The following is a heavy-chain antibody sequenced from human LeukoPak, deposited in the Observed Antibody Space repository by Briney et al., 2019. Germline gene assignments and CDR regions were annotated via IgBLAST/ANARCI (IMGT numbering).Heavy chain of an antibody. Sequence: GGSLRLSCAASGFTFSNAWMNWVRQASGKGLEWVGRIRSKANSYATAYAASVKGRFTISRDDSKNTAYLQMNSLKTEDTAVYYCTSWSEDYWGRGTLVTVSS. CDR3: TSWSEDY. D-gene: IGHD2-8*02. J-gene: IGHJ4*02. CDR2: IRSKANSYAT. V-gene: IGHV3-73*01. CDR1: GFTFSNAW.